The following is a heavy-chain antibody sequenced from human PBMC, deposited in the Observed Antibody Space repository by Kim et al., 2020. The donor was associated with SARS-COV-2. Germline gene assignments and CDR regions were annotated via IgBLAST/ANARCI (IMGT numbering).Heavy chain of an antibody. V-gene: IGHV4-39*01. CDR3: ATATYYDYVWGSYIHSNWFDP. CDR2: IYYSGST. CDR1: GGSISSSSYY. J-gene: IGHJ5*02. D-gene: IGHD3-16*01. Sequence: SETLSLTCTVSGGSISSSSYYWGWIRQPPGKGLEWIGSIYYSGSTYYNPSLKSRVTISVDTSKNQFSLKLSSVTAADTAVYYCATATYYDYVWGSYIHSNWFDPWGQGTLVTVSS.